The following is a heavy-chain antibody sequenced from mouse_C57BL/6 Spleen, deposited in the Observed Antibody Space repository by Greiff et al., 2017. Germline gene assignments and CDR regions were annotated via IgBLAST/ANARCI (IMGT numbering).Heavy chain of an antibody. CDR2: IYPSDSET. CDR3: ARGGYGNYGYYAMDY. D-gene: IGHD2-10*02. J-gene: IGHJ4*01. CDR1: GYTFTSYW. Sequence: QVQLQQPGAELVRPGSSVKLSCKASGYTFTSYWMDLVKQRPGQGLEWIGNIYPSDSETHYNQKFKDKATLTVDKSSSTAYMQLSSLTSEDSAVYYCARGGYGNYGYYAMDYWGQGTSVTVSS. V-gene: IGHV1-61*01.